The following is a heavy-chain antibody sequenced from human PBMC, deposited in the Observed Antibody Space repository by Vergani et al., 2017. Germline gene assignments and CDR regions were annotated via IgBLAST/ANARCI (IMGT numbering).Heavy chain of an antibody. CDR1: GFTVSSNY. Sequence: VQLVESGGGLIQPGGSLRLSCAASGFTVSSNYMSWVRQAPGKGLEWVSVIYSGGSTYYADSVKGRFTISRDNSKNTLYLQMNSLRAEDTAVYYCARVRDGDYVYFDYWGQGTLVTVSS. D-gene: IGHD4-17*01. J-gene: IGHJ4*02. V-gene: IGHV3-53*01. CDR2: IYSGGST. CDR3: ARVRDGDYVYFDY.